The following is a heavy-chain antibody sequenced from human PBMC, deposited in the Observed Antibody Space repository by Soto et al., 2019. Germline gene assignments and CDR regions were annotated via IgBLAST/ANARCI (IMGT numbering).Heavy chain of an antibody. V-gene: IGHV1-69*01. J-gene: IGHJ6*02. Sequence: QVQLVQSGAEVKKPGSSVKVSCKASGGTFSSYAISWVRQAPGQGLEWMGGIIPIFGTANYAQKFQGRVTITADESTSTAYMERSSLRSEDTAVYYCARLHDDGDYGPFHREGYDYYGMDVWGQGTTVTVSS. D-gene: IGHD4-17*01. CDR2: IIPIFGTA. CDR3: ARLHDDGDYGPFHREGYDYYGMDV. CDR1: GGTFSSYA.